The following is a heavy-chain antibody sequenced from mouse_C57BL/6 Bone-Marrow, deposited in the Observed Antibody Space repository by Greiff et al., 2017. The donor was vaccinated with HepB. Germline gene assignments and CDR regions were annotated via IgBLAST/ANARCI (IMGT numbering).Heavy chain of an antibody. J-gene: IGHJ3*01. CDR1: GYTFTDYY. Sequence: VQLKESGPVLVKPGASVKMSCKASGYTFTDYYMNWVKQSHGKSLEWIGVINPYNGGTSYNQKFKGKATLTVDKSSSTAYMELNSLTSEDSAVYYCASLSWFAYWGQGTLVTVSS. V-gene: IGHV1-19*01. CDR2: INPYNGGT. CDR3: ASLSWFAY.